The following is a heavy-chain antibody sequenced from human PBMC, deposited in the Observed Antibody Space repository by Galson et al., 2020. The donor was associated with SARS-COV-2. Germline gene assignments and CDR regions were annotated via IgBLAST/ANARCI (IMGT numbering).Heavy chain of an antibody. CDR2: IKSKTDGGTT. D-gene: IGHD2-15*01. CDR1: GFTFSNAW. CDR3: TTDPKAGVVVAATRIGSDY. V-gene: IGHV3-15*01. Sequence: GESLKISCAASGFTFSNAWMSWVRQAPGKGLEWVGRIKSKTDGGTTDYAAPVKGRFTISRDDSKNTLYLQMNSLKTEDTAVYYCTTDPKAGVVVAATRIGSDYWGQGTLVTVSS. J-gene: IGHJ4*02.